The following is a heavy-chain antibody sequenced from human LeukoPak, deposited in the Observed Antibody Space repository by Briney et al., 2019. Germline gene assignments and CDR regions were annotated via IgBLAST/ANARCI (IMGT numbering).Heavy chain of an antibody. CDR2: ISSSTII. D-gene: IGHD1-26*01. Sequence: GGSLRLSCAASGFTFSTYDMNWVRQAPGKGLEWVSYISSSTIIYYADSVQGRFTISRDNAKNSLFPQMNNLRAEDTAVYYCARDIALLVGATGNFDYWGQGTLVTVSS. CDR3: ARDIALLVGATGNFDY. J-gene: IGHJ4*02. CDR1: GFTFSTYD. V-gene: IGHV3-48*01.